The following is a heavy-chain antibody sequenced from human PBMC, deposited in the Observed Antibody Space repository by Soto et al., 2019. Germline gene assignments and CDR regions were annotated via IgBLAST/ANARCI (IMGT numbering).Heavy chain of an antibody. CDR1: GFTFSSYA. Sequence: PGGSLRLSCAASGFTFSSYAMHWVRQAPGKGLEWVAVISYDGSNKYYADSVKGRFTISRDNSKNTLYLQMNSLRAEDTAVYYCARDLAARSTFYYGMDVWGQGTTVTVSS. CDR2: ISYDGSNK. D-gene: IGHD6-6*01. V-gene: IGHV3-30-3*01. CDR3: ARDLAARSTFYYGMDV. J-gene: IGHJ6*02.